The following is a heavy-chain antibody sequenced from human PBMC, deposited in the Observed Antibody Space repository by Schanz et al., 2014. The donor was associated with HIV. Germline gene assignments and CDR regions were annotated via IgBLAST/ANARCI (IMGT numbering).Heavy chain of an antibody. D-gene: IGHD3-10*01. CDR2: ISYDGSNK. V-gene: IGHV3-30*03. CDR3: ARDSGPGIY. J-gene: IGHJ4*02. CDR1: GFTFSSYG. Sequence: QVQLVESGGGVVQPGRSLRLSCAASGFTFSSYGMHWVRQAPGKGLEWVAVISYDGSNKYYADSVKGRFTISRDISKNTLYLQMSSLRADDTAVYYCARDSGPGIYWGQGTLVTVSS.